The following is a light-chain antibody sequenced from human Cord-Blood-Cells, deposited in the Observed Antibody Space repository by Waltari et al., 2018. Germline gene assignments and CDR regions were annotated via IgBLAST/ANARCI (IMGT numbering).Light chain of an antibody. CDR3: NSRDSSGNHVV. V-gene: IGLV3-19*01. CDR1: SLRSYY. Sequence: SSELTQDPAVSVALGQTVRITCPGDSLRSYYASWNQQKPGQAPVLVIYGKNNRPSGLPDRFSGSSSGNTASLAITGAQAEDEADYYCNSRDSSGNHVVFGGGTKLTVL. J-gene: IGLJ2*01. CDR2: GKN.